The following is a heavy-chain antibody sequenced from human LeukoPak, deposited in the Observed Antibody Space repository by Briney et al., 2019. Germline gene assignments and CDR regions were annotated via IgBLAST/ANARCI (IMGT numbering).Heavy chain of an antibody. CDR3: AREHYGDYVDY. CDR1: GGSISIGDYY. CDR2: IYYSGST. Sequence: NPSQTLSLTCTVYGGSISIGDYYWSWIRQPPGKGLEWIRYIYYSGSTYYNPSLKSRVTISVDTSKNQFSLKLSSVTAADTAVYYCAREHYGDYVDYWGQGTLVTVSS. V-gene: IGHV4-30-4*01. D-gene: IGHD4-17*01. J-gene: IGHJ4*02.